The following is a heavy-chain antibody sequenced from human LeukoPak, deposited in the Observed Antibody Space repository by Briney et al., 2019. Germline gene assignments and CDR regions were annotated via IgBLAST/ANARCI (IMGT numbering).Heavy chain of an antibody. V-gene: IGHV3-30-3*01. Sequence: GRSLRLSCAASGFTFGSYVMHWVRQAPGKGLEWVAIISYDGSNKYYADSMKGRFTISRDNSKKTLYLQMNSLRTEDTATYYCAKDFYDSSGYPSNWGQGTLVTVSS. J-gene: IGHJ4*02. CDR2: ISYDGSNK. CDR1: GFTFGSYV. D-gene: IGHD3-22*01. CDR3: AKDFYDSSGYPSN.